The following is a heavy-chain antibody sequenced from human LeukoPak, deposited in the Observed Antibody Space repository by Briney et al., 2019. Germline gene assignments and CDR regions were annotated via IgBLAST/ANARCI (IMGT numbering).Heavy chain of an antibody. Sequence: SVKVSCKASGGTFSSYAISWVRQAPGQGLEWMGAIIPIFGTANYAQKFQGRVTITADESTSTAYMELSSLRSEDTAVYYCARGEDEEQQLSPFDYWGQGTLVTVSS. CDR3: ARGEDEEQQLSPFDY. V-gene: IGHV1-69*13. J-gene: IGHJ4*02. D-gene: IGHD6-13*01. CDR1: GGTFSSYA. CDR2: IIPIFGTA.